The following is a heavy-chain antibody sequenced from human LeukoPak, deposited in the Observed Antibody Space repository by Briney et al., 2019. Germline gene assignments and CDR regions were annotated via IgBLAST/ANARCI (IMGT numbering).Heavy chain of an antibody. D-gene: IGHD1-7*01. CDR3: ARGNYIGGYYFDY. Sequence: GGSLRLSCAVSGFTFSSYGMNWLRQAPGKGLEWVSRISGSGGSTYYADSVRGRFTISRGNSKTTLYLQMNSLRAEDTAVYYCARGNYIGGYYFDYWGQGTLVTVSS. V-gene: IGHV3-23*01. CDR2: ISGSGGST. J-gene: IGHJ4*02. CDR1: GFTFSSYG.